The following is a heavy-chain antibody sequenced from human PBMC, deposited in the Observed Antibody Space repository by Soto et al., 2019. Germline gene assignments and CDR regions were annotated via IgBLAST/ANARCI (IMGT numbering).Heavy chain of an antibody. CDR1: GFTFSSYG. J-gene: IGHJ4*02. Sequence: QVQLVESGGGVVQPGRSLRLSCAASGFTFSSYGMHWVRQAPGKGLEWVTVISYDGKVAYYADSVKGRFTISRDTSQNTLYLQMNSLRTEDTAMYYCAKEGPITNWYFDYWGQGTLVTVSS. CDR3: AKEGPITNWYFDY. D-gene: IGHD1-1*01. CDR2: ISYDGKVA. V-gene: IGHV3-30*18.